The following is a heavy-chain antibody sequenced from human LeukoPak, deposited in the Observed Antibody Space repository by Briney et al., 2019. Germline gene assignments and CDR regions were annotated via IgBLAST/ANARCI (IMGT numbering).Heavy chain of an antibody. V-gene: IGHV3-23*01. J-gene: IGHJ4*02. CDR2: ISGSGGST. CDR3: AKVLTSSYYYDSSGYYFDY. D-gene: IGHD3-22*01. CDR1: GFAFGTYA. Sequence: GGSLRLSYAGSGFAFGTYAMSWVRQAPGKGLEWVSAISGSGGSTYYADSVKGRFTISRDNSKNTLYLQMNSLRAEDTAVYYCAKVLTSSYYYDSSGYYFDYWGQGTLVTVSS.